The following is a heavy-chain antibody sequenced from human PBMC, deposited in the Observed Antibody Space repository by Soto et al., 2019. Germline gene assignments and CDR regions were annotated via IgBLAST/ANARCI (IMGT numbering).Heavy chain of an antibody. CDR3: ARVGDCSGGSCYPFYFDY. CDR2: INPSGGST. Sequence: QVQLVQSGAEVKKPGASVKVSCKASGYTFTSYYMHWVRQAPGQGLEWMGIINPSGGSTSYAQKFQGRVTMTRDTSTSTGYMELSSLRSEDTAVYYCARVGDCSGGSCYPFYFDYWGQGTLVTVSS. D-gene: IGHD2-15*01. V-gene: IGHV1-46*01. J-gene: IGHJ4*02. CDR1: GYTFTSYY.